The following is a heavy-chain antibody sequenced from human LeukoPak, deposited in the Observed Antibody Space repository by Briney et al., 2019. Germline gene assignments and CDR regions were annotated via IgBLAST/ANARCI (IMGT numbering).Heavy chain of an antibody. D-gene: IGHD3-22*01. J-gene: IGHJ4*02. CDR1: RITFRDYW. V-gene: IGHV3-7*01. CDR3: ATLTRRDSSGYHDF. Sequence: GGSLRLSCAGTRITFRDYWLNSLRQAPGKGLEWVAGIRQDGRQKDYADSVKGRFTTSRDNAKKSMYLQMDSLRAEDTAVYYCATLTRRDSSGYHDFWGQGILVTVSS. CDR2: IRQDGRQK.